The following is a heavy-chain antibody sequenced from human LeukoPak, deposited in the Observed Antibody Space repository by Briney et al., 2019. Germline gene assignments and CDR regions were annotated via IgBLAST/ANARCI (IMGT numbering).Heavy chain of an antibody. V-gene: IGHV3-74*01. CDR1: GFTFSDYY. CDR3: ARARVGDPTDY. D-gene: IGHD1-26*01. CDR2: VHGDGNNI. J-gene: IGHJ4*02. Sequence: GGSLRLSCAASGFTFSDYYMSWIRQAPGKGLVWVSRVHGDGNNIGYADSVKGRFTIFRDNAKNTLYLQMNSLRPDDAAVYYCARARVGDPTDYWGQGTLVTVSS.